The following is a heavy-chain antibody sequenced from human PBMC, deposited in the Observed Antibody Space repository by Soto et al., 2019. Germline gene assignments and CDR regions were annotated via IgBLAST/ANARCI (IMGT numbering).Heavy chain of an antibody. Sequence: PSETLSLTCAVSGGSISSSNWWSWVRQPPGKGLEWIGEIYHSGSTNYNPSLKSRVTISVDKSKNQFSLKLSSVTAADTAVYYCASLGGATPNYFDCWGQGTLVTVSS. V-gene: IGHV4-4*02. CDR3: ASLGGATPNYFDC. D-gene: IGHD1-26*01. J-gene: IGHJ4*02. CDR1: GGSISSSNW. CDR2: IYHSGST.